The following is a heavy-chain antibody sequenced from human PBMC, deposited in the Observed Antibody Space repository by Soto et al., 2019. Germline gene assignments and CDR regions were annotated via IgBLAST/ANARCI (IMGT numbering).Heavy chain of an antibody. J-gene: IGHJ5*02. CDR1: GGSISSYY. Sequence: SETLSLTCTVSGGSISSYYWSWIRQPPGKGLEWIGYIYYSGSTNYNPSLKSRVTISVDTSKNRLSLKLSSVTAADTAVYYCARDGEGPWGQGTLVTVSS. CDR2: IYYSGST. CDR3: ARDGEGP. V-gene: IGHV4-59*01.